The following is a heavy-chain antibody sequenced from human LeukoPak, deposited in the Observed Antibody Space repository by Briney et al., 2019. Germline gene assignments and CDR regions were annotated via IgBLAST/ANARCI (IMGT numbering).Heavy chain of an antibody. V-gene: IGHV3-30-3*01. CDR3: ARMAAAGNFAY. D-gene: IGHD6-13*01. CDR2: ISYDGSNK. J-gene: IGHJ4*02. Sequence: PGGSLRLSCAASGFTFSSYAMHWVRQAPGKGLEGVAVISYDGSNKYYADSVKGRFTISRDNSKNTLYLQMNSLRAEDTAVYYCARMAAAGNFAYWGQGTLVTVSS. CDR1: GFTFSSYA.